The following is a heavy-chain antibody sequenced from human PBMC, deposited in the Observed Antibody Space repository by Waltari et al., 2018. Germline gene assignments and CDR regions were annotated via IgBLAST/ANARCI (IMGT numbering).Heavy chain of an antibody. D-gene: IGHD3-10*01. CDR3: ARGGVAEYFQH. CDR1: GGSFSGYY. Sequence: QVQLQQWGAGLLKPSETLSLTCAVYGGSFSGYYWSWIRQPPGKGLEWIGEINHSGSTNYNPSLKSRVTISVDTSKNQFSLKLSSVTAEDTAVYYCARGGVAEYFQHWGQGTLVTVSS. J-gene: IGHJ1*01. V-gene: IGHV4-34*01. CDR2: INHSGST.